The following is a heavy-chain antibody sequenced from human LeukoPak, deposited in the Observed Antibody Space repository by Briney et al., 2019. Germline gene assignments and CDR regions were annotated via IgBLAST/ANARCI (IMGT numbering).Heavy chain of an antibody. D-gene: IGHD6-13*01. V-gene: IGHV3-30*18. CDR2: ISYDGSNK. Sequence: GGSLRLSCAASGFAFSSYGMHWVRQAPGKGLEWVAVISYDGSNKYYADSVKGRFTISRDNSKNTLYLQMNSLRAEDTAVYYCANGGTSSSFDYWGQGTLVTVSS. CDR3: ANGGTSSSFDY. J-gene: IGHJ4*02. CDR1: GFAFSSYG.